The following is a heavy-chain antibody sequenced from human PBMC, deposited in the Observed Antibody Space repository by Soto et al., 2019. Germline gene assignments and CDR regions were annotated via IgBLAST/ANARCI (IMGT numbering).Heavy chain of an antibody. Sequence: GASVKVSCKASGYTLXMYYIHWTRQAPGQGLEWMGLINPSGGSTTYAQKFQGRVTMTRDTSTSTVYMDLSSLRSEDTAVYYCARSPYSSGYYYAIDYWGQGTQVTVSS. CDR1: GYTLXMYY. CDR2: INPSGGST. V-gene: IGHV1-46*01. CDR3: ARSPYSSGYYYAIDY. J-gene: IGHJ4*02. D-gene: IGHD3-22*01.